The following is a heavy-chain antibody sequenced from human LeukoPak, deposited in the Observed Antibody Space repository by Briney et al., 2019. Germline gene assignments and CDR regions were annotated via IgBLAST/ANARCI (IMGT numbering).Heavy chain of an antibody. CDR1: GFTFSSYS. Sequence: PGGSLRLSCAASGFTFSSYSMNWVRQAPGKGLEWVSSISSSSSYIYYADSVKGRFTISRDNAKNSLYLQMNNLRAEDTAVYYCARGAHYYDSSGYFDYWGQGTLVTVSS. V-gene: IGHV3-21*01. CDR2: ISSSSSYI. J-gene: IGHJ4*02. CDR3: ARGAHYYDSSGYFDY. D-gene: IGHD3-22*01.